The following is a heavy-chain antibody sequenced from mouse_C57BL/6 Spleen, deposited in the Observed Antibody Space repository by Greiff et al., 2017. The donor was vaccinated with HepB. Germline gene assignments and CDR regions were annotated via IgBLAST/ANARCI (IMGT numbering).Heavy chain of an antibody. D-gene: IGHD2-5*01. V-gene: IGHV1-55*01. CDR1: GYTFTSYW. CDR3: ARSGYSNSWFAY. J-gene: IGHJ3*01. Sequence: QVQLQQPGAELVKPGASVKMSCKASGYTFTSYWITWVKQRPGQGLEWIGYIYPGSGSTNYNEKFKSKATLSVDTSSSSAYMQLSSLTSEDAAVYYCARSGYSNSWFAYWGQGTLVTVSA. CDR2: IYPGSGST.